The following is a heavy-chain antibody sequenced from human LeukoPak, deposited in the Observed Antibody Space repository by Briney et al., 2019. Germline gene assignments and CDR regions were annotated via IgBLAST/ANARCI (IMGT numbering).Heavy chain of an antibody. J-gene: IGHJ4*02. CDR1: GDSISSSNW. CDR2: IYHSGST. V-gene: IGHV4-4*02. D-gene: IGHD6-19*01. CDR3: ASSGWKTGYFDY. Sequence: PSGTPSLTCAVSGDSISSSNWWSWVRQPPGKGLEWIGEIYHSGSTNYNPSLKSRVTISVDKSKNQFSVKLSSVTAADTAVYYCASSGWKTGYFDYWGQGALVIVSS.